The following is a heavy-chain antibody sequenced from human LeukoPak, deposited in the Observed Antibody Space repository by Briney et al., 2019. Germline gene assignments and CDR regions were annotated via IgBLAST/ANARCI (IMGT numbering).Heavy chain of an antibody. Sequence: SQTLSLTCAISGDSVSSNSAAWNWIRQSPSRGLEWLGRTYYRSKWYNDYAVSVKSRITINPDTSKNQFSLKLTSVTAADTAVYYCARDALYCSSTSCYRYWYFDLWGRGTLVTVSS. CDR3: ARDALYCSSTSCYRYWYFDL. CDR2: TYYRSKWYN. V-gene: IGHV6-1*01. J-gene: IGHJ2*01. D-gene: IGHD2-2*01. CDR1: GDSVSSNSAA.